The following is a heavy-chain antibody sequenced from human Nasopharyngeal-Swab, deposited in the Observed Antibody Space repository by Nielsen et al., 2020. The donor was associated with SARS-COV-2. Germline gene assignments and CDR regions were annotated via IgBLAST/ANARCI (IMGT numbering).Heavy chain of an antibody. V-gene: IGHV4-39*01. J-gene: IGHJ4*02. CDR1: GGSISSSSYY. CDR3: ARVGYSNYGEGFDY. Sequence: GSLRLSCTVSGGSISSSSYYWGWIRQPPGKGLEWIGSIYYSGSTYYNPSLKSRVTISVDTSKNQFSLKLSSVTAADTAVYYCARVGYSNYGEGFDYWGQGTLVTVLL. CDR2: IYYSGST. D-gene: IGHD4-11*01.